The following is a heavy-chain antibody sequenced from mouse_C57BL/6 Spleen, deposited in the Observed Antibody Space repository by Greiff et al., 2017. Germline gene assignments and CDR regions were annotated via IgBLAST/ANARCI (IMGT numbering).Heavy chain of an antibody. V-gene: IGHV1-81*01. CDR1: GYTFTSYG. CDR3: ARRGSFITTNFDY. Sequence: VKLMESGAELARPGASVKLSCKASGYTFTSYGISWVKQRTGQGLEWIGEIYPRSGNTYYNEKFKGKATLTADKSSSTAYMELRSLTSEDSAVYFCARRGSFITTNFDYWGQGTTLTVSS. J-gene: IGHJ2*01. D-gene: IGHD1-1*01. CDR2: IYPRSGNT.